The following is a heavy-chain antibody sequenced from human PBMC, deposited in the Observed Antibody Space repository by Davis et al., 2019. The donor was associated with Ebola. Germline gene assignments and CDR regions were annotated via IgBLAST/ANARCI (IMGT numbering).Heavy chain of an antibody. CDR3: AHSPAAAGTFDP. CDR2: IYWDDGN. J-gene: IGHJ5*02. V-gene: IGHV2-5*02. D-gene: IGHD6-13*01. Sequence: SGPTLVNPTQTLMLTCTFSGFSLSTTGVGVGWIRQPPGKALEWPALIYWDDGNRYSPSLKSRLTITKDTSKNQVVLTMTNMDPVDTATYYCAHSPAAAGTFDPWGQGTLVTVSS. CDR1: GFSLSTTGVG.